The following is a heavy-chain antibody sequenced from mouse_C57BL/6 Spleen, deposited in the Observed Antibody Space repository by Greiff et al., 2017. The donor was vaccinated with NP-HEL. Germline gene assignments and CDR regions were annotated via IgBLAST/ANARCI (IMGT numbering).Heavy chain of an antibody. D-gene: IGHD2-4*01. CDR2: INPSSGYT. CDR3: AYDYDSSFDD. V-gene: IGHV1-4*01. Sequence: QVQLQQSGAELARPGASVKMSCKASGYTFTSYTMHWVKQRPGQGLEWIGYINPSSGYTKYKQKFKDKATLTADKSSSTAYMQLSSLTSEDSAVYYCAYDYDSSFDDWGQGTTLTVSS. CDR1: GYTFTSYT. J-gene: IGHJ2*01.